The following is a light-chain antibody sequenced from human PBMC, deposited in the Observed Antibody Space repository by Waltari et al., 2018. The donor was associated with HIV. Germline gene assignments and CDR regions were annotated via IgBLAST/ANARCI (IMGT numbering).Light chain of an antibody. CDR2: EVN. Sequence: QSALTQPASVSGSPGQSITISCTGTNSDIGTYNYVSWYQQQSGKAPRLLISEVNNRPSGFSNRFAGSKAGNTASLSISGLQAEDEGKYYCSSYTATKILVFGGGTDVTVL. CDR1: NSDIGTYNY. CDR3: SSYTATKILV. J-gene: IGLJ2*01. V-gene: IGLV2-14*03.